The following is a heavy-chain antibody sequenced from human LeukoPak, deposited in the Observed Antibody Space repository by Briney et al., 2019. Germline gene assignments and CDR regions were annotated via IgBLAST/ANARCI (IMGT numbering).Heavy chain of an antibody. Sequence: SVKVSCKASGGTFSSYAISWVRQAPGQGLEWLGGIIPIFGTANYAQKFQGRVTITADESTSTAYMELSSLRSEDTAVYYCARGRALKRYCSSTSCYNEVDWFDPWGQGTLVTVSS. CDR1: GGTFSSYA. J-gene: IGHJ5*02. CDR3: ARGRALKRYCSSTSCYNEVDWFDP. CDR2: IIPIFGTA. V-gene: IGHV1-69*13. D-gene: IGHD2-2*02.